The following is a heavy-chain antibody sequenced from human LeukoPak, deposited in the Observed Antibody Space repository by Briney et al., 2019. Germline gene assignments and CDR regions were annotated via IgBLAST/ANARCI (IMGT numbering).Heavy chain of an antibody. D-gene: IGHD1-26*01. J-gene: IGHJ4*02. CDR3: ASGRGSYSPDY. CDR2: ISSSSSYI. Sequence: PGGSLRLSCAASGFTFSRYSMNWVRQAPGKGLEWVSFISSSSSYIYYVDSVKGRFTISRDNAKNSLYLQMTSLRADDTAVYYCASGRGSYSPDYWGQGTLVTVSS. V-gene: IGHV3-21*01. CDR1: GFTFSRYS.